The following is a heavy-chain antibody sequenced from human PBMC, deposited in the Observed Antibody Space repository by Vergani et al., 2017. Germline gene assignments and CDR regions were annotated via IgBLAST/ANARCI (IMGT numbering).Heavy chain of an antibody. Sequence: QVQLQESGPGLVKPSGTLSLTCAVSGGSISSSNWWSWVRQHPGKGLEWIGEIYHSGSTNYNPSLKRRVTISVDKSKNQFALKLGSVAAADTAVYYCASHGGVSYGRSGYYFLWYFGLWGRGTLVTVSS. CDR1: GGSISSSNW. D-gene: IGHD3-22*01. J-gene: IGHJ2*01. CDR3: ASHGGVSYGRSGYYFLWYFGL. V-gene: IGHV4-4*02. CDR2: IYHSGST.